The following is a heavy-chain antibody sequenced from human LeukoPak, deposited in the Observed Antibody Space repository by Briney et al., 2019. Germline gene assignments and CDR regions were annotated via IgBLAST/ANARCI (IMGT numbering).Heavy chain of an antibody. V-gene: IGHV3-23*01. CDR2: IRNNGATT. D-gene: IGHD6-19*01. Sequence: GGSLRLSCAASGFTFNNNGMHWVRQAPGKGLEWVSTIRNNGATTDYADSVKGRFTISRDDSKNTLYLQMNSLRAEDTAVYYCAKVYHDSGCLIDYWGQGTLVTVSS. CDR1: GFTFNNNG. J-gene: IGHJ4*02. CDR3: AKVYHDSGCLIDY.